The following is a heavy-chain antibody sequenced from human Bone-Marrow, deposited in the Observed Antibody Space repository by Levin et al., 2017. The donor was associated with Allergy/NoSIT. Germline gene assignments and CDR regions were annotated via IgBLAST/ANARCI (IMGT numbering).Heavy chain of an antibody. Sequence: SCAASGFTFSSYGMHWVRQAPGKGLEWVAVIWYDGSNKYYADSVKGRFTISRDNSKNTLYLQMNSLRAEDTAVYYCARDRSRVPAAIYWYFDLWGRGTLVTVSS. CDR2: IWYDGSNK. CDR3: ARDRSRVPAAIYWYFDL. CDR1: GFTFSSYG. D-gene: IGHD2-2*01. V-gene: IGHV3-33*01. J-gene: IGHJ2*01.